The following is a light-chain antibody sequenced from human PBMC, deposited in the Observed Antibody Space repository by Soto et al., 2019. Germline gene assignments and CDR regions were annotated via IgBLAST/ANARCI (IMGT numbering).Light chain of an antibody. CDR3: QQYNSYSVWT. CDR2: KAS. CDR1: QTISSW. V-gene: IGKV1-5*03. J-gene: IGKJ1*01. Sequence: DIQMTQSPSTLSGSVGDRVTITCRASQTISSWLAWYQQKPGKAPKLLIYKASSLESGVPSRFSGSGSGTEFTLTISSLQPGDFATYYCQQYNSYSVWTFGQGTKVDIK.